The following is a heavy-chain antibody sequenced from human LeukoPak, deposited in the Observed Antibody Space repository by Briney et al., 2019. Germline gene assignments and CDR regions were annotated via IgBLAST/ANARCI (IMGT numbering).Heavy chain of an antibody. Sequence: GGSLRLSCAASGFTFSSYGMHWVRQAPGKGLEWVAVISYDGSNKYYADSVKGRFTISRDNSKNTLYLQMNSLRAEDTAVYYCARGSPQYSSGARYYFDYWGQGTLVTVSS. CDR3: ARGSPQYSSGARYYFDY. J-gene: IGHJ4*02. V-gene: IGHV3-30*03. D-gene: IGHD6-19*01. CDR1: GFTFSSYG. CDR2: ISYDGSNK.